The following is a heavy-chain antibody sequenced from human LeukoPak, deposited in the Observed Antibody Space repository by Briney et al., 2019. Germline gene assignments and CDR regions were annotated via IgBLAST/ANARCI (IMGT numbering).Heavy chain of an antibody. CDR3: ATDPDSSGYYYPIFDY. V-gene: IGHV3-30-3*01. CDR1: GFTFSSYA. Sequence: GGSLRLSYAASGFTFSSYAMHWVRQAPGKGLVWVAIISYDGSNKYYADSVKGRFTISRDNSKNTLYLQINSLRAEDTAVYYCATDPDSSGYYYPIFDYWGQGTLVTVSS. D-gene: IGHD3-22*01. CDR2: ISYDGSNK. J-gene: IGHJ4*02.